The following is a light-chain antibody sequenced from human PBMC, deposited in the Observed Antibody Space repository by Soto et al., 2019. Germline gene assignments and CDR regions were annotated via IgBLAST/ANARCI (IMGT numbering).Light chain of an antibody. Sequence: IRMTQSPSSLSASTGDRVTITCRASQTISSWLAWYQQKPGKAPKLLIYKASTLKSGVPSRFSGSGSGTEFTLTISSLQPEDFAIYYCQQANSFPLTFGGGTKVDIK. CDR3: QQANSFPLT. V-gene: IGKV1-12*01. CDR1: QTISSW. J-gene: IGKJ4*01. CDR2: KAS.